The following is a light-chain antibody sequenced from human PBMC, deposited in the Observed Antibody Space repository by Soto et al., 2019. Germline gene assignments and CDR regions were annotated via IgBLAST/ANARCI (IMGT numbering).Light chain of an antibody. CDR1: QSVSSSY. J-gene: IGKJ4*01. Sequence: EIVLTQSPGTLSSSPGERATLSCRASQSVSSSYLAWYQQKPGQAPRLLIYGASSRATGIPDRFSGSGSGTDFTLTISRLEPEDFAVYYCQQYGSSPRAFGGGTKVEI. CDR2: GAS. CDR3: QQYGSSPRA. V-gene: IGKV3-20*01.